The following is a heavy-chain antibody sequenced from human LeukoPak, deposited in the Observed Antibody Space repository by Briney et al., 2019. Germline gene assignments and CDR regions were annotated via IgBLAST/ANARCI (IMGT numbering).Heavy chain of an antibody. D-gene: IGHD5-18*01. CDR1: GYTFTSYD. V-gene: IGHV1-8*01. CDR3: ARGFSSSAWIQLWFDPRDDWFDP. J-gene: IGHJ5*02. CDR2: MNPNSGNT. Sequence: ASVKVSCKASGYTFTSYDINWVRQATGQGLEWMGWMNPNSGNTGYAQKFQGRVTMTRNTSISTAYMELSSLRSEDTAVYYCARGFSSSAWIQLWFDPRDDWFDPWGQGTLVTVSS.